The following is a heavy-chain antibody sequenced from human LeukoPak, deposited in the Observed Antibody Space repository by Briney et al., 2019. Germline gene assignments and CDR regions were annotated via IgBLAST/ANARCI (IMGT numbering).Heavy chain of an antibody. CDR2: ISGSGGTT. CDR3: AKSIGGVVVVAADY. J-gene: IGHJ4*02. D-gene: IGHD2-15*01. V-gene: IGHV3-23*01. CDR1: GFTFSTNA. Sequence: PRGSLRDSCAPPGFTFSTNAMTWVRQAPGKRLGWVSVISGSGGTTYYADSVKGRFTLSRDNSKNTVFLQMNSLRAEDTAVYYCAKSIGGVVVVAADYWGQGTLVTVSS.